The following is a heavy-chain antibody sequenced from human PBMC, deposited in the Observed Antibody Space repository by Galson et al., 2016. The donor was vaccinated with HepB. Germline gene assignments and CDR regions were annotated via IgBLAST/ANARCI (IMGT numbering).Heavy chain of an antibody. Sequence: SCKASGDTFNSIAISWVRQAPGEGLQWMGGIIPIFGTPTYAPNFQGRVTITADESTTTAFLHLTSLISEDAAIYYCATALPAPSLPSGMDVWGQGTTVTVSS. CDR3: ATALPAPSLPSGMDV. V-gene: IGHV1-69*01. CDR2: IIPIFGTP. D-gene: IGHD2-2*01. CDR1: GDTFNSIA. J-gene: IGHJ6*02.